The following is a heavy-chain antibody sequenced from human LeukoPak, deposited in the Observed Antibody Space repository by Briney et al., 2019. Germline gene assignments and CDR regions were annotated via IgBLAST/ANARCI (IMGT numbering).Heavy chain of an antibody. V-gene: IGHV4-31*03. D-gene: IGHD3-10*01. CDR3: ARKGWGSEYWYFDL. CDR1: GGSISSGGYY. Sequence: SETLSLTCTVSGGSISSGGYYWSWIRQHPGKGLEWSGYIYYSGSTYYNPSLKSRVTISIDTSKNQFSLKLSSVTAADTAVYYCARKGWGSEYWYFDLWGRGTLVTVSS. CDR2: IYYSGST. J-gene: IGHJ2*01.